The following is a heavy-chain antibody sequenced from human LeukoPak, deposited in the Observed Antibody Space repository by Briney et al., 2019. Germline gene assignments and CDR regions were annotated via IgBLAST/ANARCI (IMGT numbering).Heavy chain of an antibody. Sequence: PGGSLRLSCAASGFTFSNYWMSWVRQAPGKGLEWVANIHPEGNEKYHVDSVKGRFTISRDNAKNFLRLQMDSLRVEDTAVYYCARGDDFSGDYWGQGTLVTVSS. V-gene: IGHV3-7*04. CDR1: GFTFSNYW. D-gene: IGHD3/OR15-3a*01. CDR3: ARGDDFSGDY. CDR2: IHPEGNEK. J-gene: IGHJ4*02.